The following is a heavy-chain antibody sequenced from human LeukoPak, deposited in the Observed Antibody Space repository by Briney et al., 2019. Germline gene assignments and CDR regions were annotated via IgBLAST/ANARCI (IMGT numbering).Heavy chain of an antibody. CDR2: ISGSGGST. J-gene: IGHJ5*02. CDR3: AKGSKRDYYDGSGYPNWFDP. CDR1: GFAFSNYA. D-gene: IGHD3-22*01. Sequence: PGGSLRLSCAASGFAFSNYAMSWVRQAPGKGLEWVSAISGSGGSTYYVDSVKGRFTISRDNSKNTLYLQMKSLRAEDTAIYYCAKGSKRDYYDGSGYPNWFDPWGQGTLVTVSS. V-gene: IGHV3-23*01.